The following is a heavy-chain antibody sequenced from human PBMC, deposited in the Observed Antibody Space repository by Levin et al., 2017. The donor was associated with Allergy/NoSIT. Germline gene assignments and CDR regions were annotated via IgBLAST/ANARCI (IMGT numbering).Heavy chain of an antibody. CDR3: AKDFYSGGAWLRAHDS. D-gene: IGHD3-10*01. CDR1: GFTFSSHA. J-gene: IGHJ4*02. Sequence: GGSLRLSCAASGFTFSSHAMHWVRQAPGKGLEWVAVISHDGRNKYYADSVKGRFTISRDNSRNTVDLLMNSLRPEDTALYCCAKDFYSGGAWLRAHDSWGQGTLVTVSS. CDR2: ISHDGRNK. V-gene: IGHV3-30*04.